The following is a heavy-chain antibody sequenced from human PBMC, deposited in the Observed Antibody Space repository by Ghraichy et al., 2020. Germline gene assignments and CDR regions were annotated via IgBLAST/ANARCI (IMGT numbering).Heavy chain of an antibody. CDR1: GGSISRSSYY. D-gene: IGHD4-17*01. Sequence: ESLNISCTVSGGSISRSSYYWGWIRQPPGKGLEWIGSIYYSGSTYYNPSLKSRVTISVDTSKNQFSLKLSPVSAADTAVYYCPYGDDYWYGMDVWGQGTTVTVSS. V-gene: IGHV4-39*01. CDR3: PYGDDYWYGMDV. CDR2: IYYSGST. J-gene: IGHJ6*02.